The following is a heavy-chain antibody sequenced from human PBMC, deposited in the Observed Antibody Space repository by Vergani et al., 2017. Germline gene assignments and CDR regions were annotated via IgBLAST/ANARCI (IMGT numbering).Heavy chain of an antibody. D-gene: IGHD3-9*01. CDR2: IWYDGSNK. V-gene: IGHV3-33*01. CDR3: ARDGGRYTDYYFDY. J-gene: IGHJ4*02. CDR1: GFTFSSYG. Sequence: QVQLVESGGGVGQPGRSLRLSCAASGFTFSSYGMHWVRQAPGKGLEWVAVIWYDGSNKYYVDSVKGRFTISRDNSKNTLYLQMNSLRAEDTAVYYCARDGGRYTDYYFDYWGQGTLVTVSS.